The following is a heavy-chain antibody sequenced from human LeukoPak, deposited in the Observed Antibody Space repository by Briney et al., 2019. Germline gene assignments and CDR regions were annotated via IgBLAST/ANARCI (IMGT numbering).Heavy chain of an antibody. Sequence: GGSLRLSCAASGFNVNSNYMNWVRQAPGKGLEWVSAIYSGGSTYYADSVKGRFALSRDNSKNTLYLQMNSLRGEDTAVYYCAKVGPGSDYHYGMDVWGQGTTVTVSS. J-gene: IGHJ6*02. CDR2: IYSGGST. V-gene: IGHV3-53*01. CDR3: AKVGPGSDYHYGMDV. CDR1: GFNVNSNY. D-gene: IGHD3-10*01.